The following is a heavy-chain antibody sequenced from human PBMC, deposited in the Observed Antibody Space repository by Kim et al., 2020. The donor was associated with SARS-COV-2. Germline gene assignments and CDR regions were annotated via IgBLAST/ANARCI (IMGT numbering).Heavy chain of an antibody. CDR3: AKSPTVAGTSVVY. CDR1: GFTFSSYG. Sequence: GGSLRLSCAASGFTFSSYGMHWVRQAPGKGLEWVAVISYDGSNKYYADSVKGRFTISRDNSKNTLYLQMNSLRAEDTAVYYCAKSPTVAGTSVVYWGQGTLVTVSS. D-gene: IGHD6-19*01. J-gene: IGHJ4*02. V-gene: IGHV3-30*18. CDR2: ISYDGSNK.